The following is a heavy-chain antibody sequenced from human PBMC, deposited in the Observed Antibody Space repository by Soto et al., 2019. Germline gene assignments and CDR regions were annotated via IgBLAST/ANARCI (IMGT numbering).Heavy chain of an antibody. CDR2: IYYSGST. CDR3: ARGNIAAAGNWFDP. J-gene: IGHJ5*02. V-gene: IGHV4-59*01. CDR1: GGSISSYY. Sequence: SETLSLTCTVSGGSISSYYWSWIRQPPGKGLEWIGYIYYSGSTNYNPSLKSRVTISVDTSKNQFSLKLSSVTAADTAVYYCARGNIAAAGNWFDPWGQGTLVTVSS. D-gene: IGHD6-13*01.